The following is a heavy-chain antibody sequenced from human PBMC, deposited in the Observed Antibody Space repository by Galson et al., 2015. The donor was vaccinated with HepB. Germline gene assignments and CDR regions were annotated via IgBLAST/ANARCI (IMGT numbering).Heavy chain of an antibody. D-gene: IGHD3-10*01. V-gene: IGHV1-69*13. J-gene: IGHJ4*02. CDR2: IIPIFGIA. Sequence: SVKVSCKASGGTFSSYAISWVRQAPGQGLEWMGGIIPIFGIANYAQKFQGRVTITADESTSTAYMELSSLRSEDTAVYYCARDTPSHYYGSGSPDYWGQGTLVTVSS. CDR1: GGTFSSYA. CDR3: ARDTPSHYYGSGSPDY.